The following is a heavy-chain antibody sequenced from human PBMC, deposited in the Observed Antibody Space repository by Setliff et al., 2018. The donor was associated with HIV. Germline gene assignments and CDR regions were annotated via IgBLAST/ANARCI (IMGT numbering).Heavy chain of an antibody. V-gene: IGHV4-59*11. Sequence: PSETLSLTCTVSGGSISSHYWSWIRQPPGKGLEWIGSIHYSGSTNYNPSLKSRVTISVDTSKNQFSLKLSSVTAADTAVYYCARAPITIFGVVTHPFDYWGQGTLVTVSS. D-gene: IGHD3-3*01. CDR1: GGSISSHY. CDR2: IHYSGST. CDR3: ARAPITIFGVVTHPFDY. J-gene: IGHJ4*02.